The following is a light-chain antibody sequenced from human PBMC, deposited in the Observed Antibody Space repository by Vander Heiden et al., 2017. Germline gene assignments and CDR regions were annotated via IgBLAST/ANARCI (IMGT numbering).Light chain of an antibody. J-gene: IGLJ2*01. CDR1: SSDVGGYNY. CDR3: SSYAGSKNLL. V-gene: IGLV2-8*01. Sequence: QSALTQPPSPSGSPGQSVTISCTGTSSDVGGYNYVSWYQQHPGKAPKVMIYEVNKRPSGVPDRFSGSKSGNTASLTVSGLQAEDEADYYCSSYAGSKNLLFGGGTKLTVL. CDR2: EVN.